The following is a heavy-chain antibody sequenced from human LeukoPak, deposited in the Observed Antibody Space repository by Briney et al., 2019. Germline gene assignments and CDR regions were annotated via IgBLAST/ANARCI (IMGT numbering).Heavy chain of an antibody. CDR3: ARTRYYYNSRSYGAPYYFDY. Sequence: SETLSLTCAVSGGSISSNSYYWGWVRQPPGKGLEWIGSIYYSGSTYYNPSLKSRVTISVDTSNNEFSLKLSSVTAADKAVYYCARTRYYYNSRSYGAPYYFDYWGQGTLVTVSS. CDR2: IYYSGST. J-gene: IGHJ4*02. V-gene: IGHV4-39*01. CDR1: GGSISSNSYY. D-gene: IGHD3-10*01.